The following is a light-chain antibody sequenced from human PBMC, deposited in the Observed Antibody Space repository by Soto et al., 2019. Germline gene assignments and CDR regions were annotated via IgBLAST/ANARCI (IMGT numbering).Light chain of an antibody. J-gene: IGLJ2*01. CDR3: QSYDSSLSGSGGV. CDR1: SSNIGAGYD. V-gene: IGLV1-40*01. Sequence: QSVLTQPPSVSGAPGQRVTISCTGSSSNIGAGYDVHWYQQLPGTAPKLLIYGNSNRPSGVPDRFSGSKSGTSASLAITGLQAEDVADYYCQSYDSSLSGSGGVFGGGTKLTVL. CDR2: GNS.